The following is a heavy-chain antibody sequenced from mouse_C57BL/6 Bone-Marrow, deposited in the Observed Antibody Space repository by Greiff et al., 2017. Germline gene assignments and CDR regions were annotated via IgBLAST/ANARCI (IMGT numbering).Heavy chain of an antibody. CDR3: ATADYYGTCDV. J-gene: IGHJ1*03. V-gene: IGHV1-81*01. CDR1: GYTFTSYG. Sequence: VQLQQSGAELARPGASVKLSCKASGYTFTSYGISWVKQRTGQGLEWIGEIYPRSGNTYYNEKFKGKATLTADKSSSTAYMELRSLTSEDSAVFFCATADYYGTCDVWGTGTTVTVSS. CDR2: IYPRSGNT. D-gene: IGHD1-1*01.